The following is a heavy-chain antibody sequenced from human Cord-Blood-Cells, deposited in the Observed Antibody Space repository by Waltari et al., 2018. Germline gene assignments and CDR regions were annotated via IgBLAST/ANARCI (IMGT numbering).Heavy chain of an antibody. Sequence: EVQLVESGGGSVQPGWSLRLSCAASAFTFRSYEMNWVRQTPGKGLDWVSYISSSGSTIYDADSVKGRFTISRDNAKNSLYLQMNSLRAEDTAVYYCAREEVMECTMVQGVNYYYGMDVWGQGTTVTVSS. V-gene: IGHV3-48*03. CDR3: AREEVMECTMVQGVNYYYGMDV. D-gene: IGHD3-10*01. CDR2: ISSSGSTI. J-gene: IGHJ6*02. CDR1: AFTFRSYE.